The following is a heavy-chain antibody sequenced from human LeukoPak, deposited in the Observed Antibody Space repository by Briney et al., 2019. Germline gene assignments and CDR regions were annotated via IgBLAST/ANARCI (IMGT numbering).Heavy chain of an antibody. CDR3: ASDRGGPYYYDSSGYLY. CDR1: GGSISNYY. CDR2: IYYSGST. Sequence: SETLSLTCTVSGGSISNYYWSWIRQPPGKGLEWFGYIYYSGSTNYNPSLKSRVTISLETSKNQFSLKLSSVTAADTAVYFCASDRGGPYYYDSSGYLYWGQGNLVTVSS. V-gene: IGHV4-59*01. J-gene: IGHJ4*02. D-gene: IGHD3-22*01.